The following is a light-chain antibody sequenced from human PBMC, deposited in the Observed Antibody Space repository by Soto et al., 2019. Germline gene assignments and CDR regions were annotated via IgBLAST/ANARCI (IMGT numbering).Light chain of an antibody. CDR1: SSDVGSYNL. CDR2: EVS. V-gene: IGLV2-23*02. Sequence: QSALTQPASVSGSPGQSITISCTGTSSDVGSYNLVSWYQQHPGKAPKLMIYEVSKRPSGVSNRFSGSKSGNTASLAISGLQAEDEADYYCCSYAGSYVFGTGTKGHRP. J-gene: IGLJ1*01. CDR3: CSYAGSYV.